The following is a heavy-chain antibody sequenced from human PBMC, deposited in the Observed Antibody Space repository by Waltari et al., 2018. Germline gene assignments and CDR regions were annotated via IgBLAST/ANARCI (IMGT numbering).Heavy chain of an antibody. CDR3: ARDKLLTNMIVVGKERWFDP. CDR1: GGSISSSNW. V-gene: IGHV4-4*02. Sequence: QVQLQESGPGLVKPSGTLSLTCAVSGGSISSSNWWSWVRQPPGKGREWIGEIYHSGSTNYNPSLKSRVTISVDKSKNQFSLKLSSVTAADTAVYYCARDKLLTNMIVVGKERWFDPWGQGTLVTVSS. J-gene: IGHJ5*02. D-gene: IGHD3-22*01. CDR2: IYHSGST.